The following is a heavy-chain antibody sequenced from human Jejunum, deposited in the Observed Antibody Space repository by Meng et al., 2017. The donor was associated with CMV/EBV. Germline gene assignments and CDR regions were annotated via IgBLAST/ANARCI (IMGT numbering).Heavy chain of an antibody. CDR1: GGSISPDY. CDR3: ARALGDIVTADGMDV. Sequence: GGSISPDYWSWIRKSPEKGLEWIGYVHYSGTPNYNPSLKSRLTMSVDTSKNQFSLKLTSVTAADTAVYYCARALGDIVTADGMDVWGQGTTVTVSS. CDR2: VHYSGTP. D-gene: IGHD1-26*01. J-gene: IGHJ6*02. V-gene: IGHV4-59*01.